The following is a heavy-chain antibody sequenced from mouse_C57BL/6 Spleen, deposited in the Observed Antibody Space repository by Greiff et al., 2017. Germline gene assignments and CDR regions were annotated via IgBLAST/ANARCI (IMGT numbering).Heavy chain of an antibody. J-gene: IGHJ2*01. CDR3: TYYGSSYYFDY. CDR1: GYTFTDYE. V-gene: IGHV1-15*01. CDR2: IDPETGGT. D-gene: IGHD1-1*01. Sequence: VQLQQSGAELVRPGASVTLSCKASGYTFTDYEMHWVKQTPVHGLEWIGAIDPETGGTAYNQKFKGKAILTADKSYSPAYMELRSLTSEDSAVYYCTYYGSSYYFDYWGQGTTLTVSS.